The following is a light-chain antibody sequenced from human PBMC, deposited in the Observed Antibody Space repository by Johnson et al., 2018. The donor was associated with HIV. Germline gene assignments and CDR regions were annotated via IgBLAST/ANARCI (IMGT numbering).Light chain of an antibody. CDR2: ENN. Sequence: QAVLTQPPSVSAAPGQKVTISCSGSSSNIGNNFVSWYQQLPGAAPKLLIYENNKRPSGIPDRFSGSKSGTSATLGITGLQTGDEADYYCGTWDGSLSAEVYGTGTNVTFL. V-gene: IGLV1-51*02. J-gene: IGLJ1*01. CDR3: GTWDGSLSAEV. CDR1: SSNIGNNF.